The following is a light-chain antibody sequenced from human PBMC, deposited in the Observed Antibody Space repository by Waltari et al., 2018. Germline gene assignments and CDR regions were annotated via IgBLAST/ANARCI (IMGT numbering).Light chain of an antibody. Sequence: EIVLTQSPGTLSLSLGERATLPGRASQSVSRALAWYQQKPGQAPRLLIYGASTRATGIPDRFSGSGSGTDFSLTISRLEPDDFAVYYCQHYLRLPVTFGQGTTVEI. CDR3: QHYLRLPVT. V-gene: IGKV3-20*01. CDR1: QSVSRA. J-gene: IGKJ1*01. CDR2: GAS.